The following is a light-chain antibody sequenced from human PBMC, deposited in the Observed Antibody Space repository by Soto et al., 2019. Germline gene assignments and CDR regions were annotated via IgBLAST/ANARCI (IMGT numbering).Light chain of an antibody. V-gene: IGKV3-20*01. CDR3: QQLNSYPPFT. CDR1: QSVYINS. CDR2: GAA. Sequence: EIVLTQSPGTLSLSPGERATLSCRASQSVYINSLAWYQQKPGQPPRLLIYGAATRASDVPDRFSGSGSGADFALTIDRLEPEDFATYYCQQLNSYPPFTFGPGTKVDIK. J-gene: IGKJ3*01.